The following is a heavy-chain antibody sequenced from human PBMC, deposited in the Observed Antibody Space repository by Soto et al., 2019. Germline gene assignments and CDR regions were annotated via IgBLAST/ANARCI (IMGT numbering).Heavy chain of an antibody. Sequence: GASVKVSCKASGYTFTSYYMHWVRQAPGQGLEWMGIINPSGGSTSYAQKFQGRVTMTRDTSTSTVYMELSSLRSEDTAVYYCARANYYDSSGSRGTDWYFDLWGRGTLVTVSS. CDR3: ARANYYDSSGSRGTDWYFDL. CDR2: INPSGGST. CDR1: GYTFTSYY. J-gene: IGHJ2*01. D-gene: IGHD3-22*01. V-gene: IGHV1-46*01.